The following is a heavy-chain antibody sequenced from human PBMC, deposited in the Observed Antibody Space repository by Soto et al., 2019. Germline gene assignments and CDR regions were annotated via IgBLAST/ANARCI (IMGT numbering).Heavy chain of an antibody. CDR1: GGSFSGYY. D-gene: IGHD1-1*01. J-gene: IGHJ6*02. CDR3: ASQLGHYYYYYGMDV. CDR2: INHSGST. V-gene: IGHV4-34*01. Sequence: SETLSLTCAVYGGSFSGYYWSWIRQPPGKGLEWVGEINHSGSTNYNPSLKSRVTISVDTSKNQFSLKLSSVTAADTAVYYCASQLGHYYYYYGMDVWGQGTTVTVSS.